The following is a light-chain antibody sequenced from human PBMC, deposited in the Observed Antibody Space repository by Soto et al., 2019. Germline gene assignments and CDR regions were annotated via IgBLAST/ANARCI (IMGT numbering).Light chain of an antibody. CDR3: SSYTSSSTVV. CDR1: SSDIGGYNY. V-gene: IGLV2-14*01. CDR2: EVS. Sequence: QSVLTQPASVSGSPGQSITLSCTGTSSDIGGYNYVSWYQQHPGKAPKLMIYEVSDRPSGISNRFSGSKSANTASLTISGLQAENEAHYYCSSYTSSSTVVFGGGT. J-gene: IGLJ3*02.